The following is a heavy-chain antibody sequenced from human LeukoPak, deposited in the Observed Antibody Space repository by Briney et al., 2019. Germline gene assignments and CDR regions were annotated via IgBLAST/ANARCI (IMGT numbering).Heavy chain of an antibody. CDR1: GSTFSNYA. V-gene: IGHV3-23*01. Sequence: GGSLRLSCAGSGSTFSNYAMTWVRQAPGKGPEWVSGISGSGGSTYYADSVKGRFTISRDNSKNTLYLQMNSLKSEDTAVYYCAKFGSSGLQGYWGQGTLVTVSS. D-gene: IGHD6-6*01. CDR3: AKFGSSGLQGY. J-gene: IGHJ4*02. CDR2: ISGSGGST.